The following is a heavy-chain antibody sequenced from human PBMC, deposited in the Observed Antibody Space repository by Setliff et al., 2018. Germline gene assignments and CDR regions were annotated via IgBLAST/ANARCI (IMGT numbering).Heavy chain of an antibody. CDR3: ARHVGIRGRGYNYYYYYMDV. V-gene: IGHV4-39*01. Sequence: PSETLSLTCTVSGASISANHYWGWIRQTPGKGLEWIGSISYGGNTYYDPSLKSRVTIFADTSRNQFSLKLSSVTATDTAIYYCARHVGIRGRGYNYYYYYMDVWGKGTTVTVSS. J-gene: IGHJ6*03. CDR1: GASISANHY. D-gene: IGHD3-10*01. CDR2: ISYGGNT.